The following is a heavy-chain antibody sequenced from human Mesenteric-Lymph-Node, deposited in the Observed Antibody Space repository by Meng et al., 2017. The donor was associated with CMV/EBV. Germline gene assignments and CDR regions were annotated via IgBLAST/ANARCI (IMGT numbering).Heavy chain of an antibody. CDR3: ARGGSWAARLVDY. D-gene: IGHD6-6*01. CDR2: INPNSGGT. Sequence: ASVKVSCEASGYTFTGYYMHWVRQAPGQGLEWMGWINPNSGGTNYAQRFQGRVTMTRDTSISTAYMELSRLRSDDTAVYYCARGGSWAARLVDYWGQGTLVTVSS. CDR1: GYTFTGYY. J-gene: IGHJ4*02. V-gene: IGHV1-2*02.